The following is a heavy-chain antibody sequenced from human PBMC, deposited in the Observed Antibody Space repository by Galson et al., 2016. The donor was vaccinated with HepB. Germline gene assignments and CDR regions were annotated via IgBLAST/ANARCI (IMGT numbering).Heavy chain of an antibody. V-gene: IGHV3-9*01. CDR2: ISWNSGSI. D-gene: IGHD3-22*01. J-gene: IGHJ3*02. CDR1: GFTLDHYA. CDR3: AKDSGAYYYDRSGYRRNAFDI. Sequence: SLRLSCAASGFTLDHYAMHWVRQAPGKGVEWVSGISWNSGSIGYADSVKGRFTISRDNAKNSLYLQMNSLRAGDTALYYCAKDSGAYYYDRSGYRRNAFDIWGQGAMVTVSS.